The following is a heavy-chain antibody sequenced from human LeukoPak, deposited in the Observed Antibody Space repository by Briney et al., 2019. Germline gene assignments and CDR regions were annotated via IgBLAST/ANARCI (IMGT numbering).Heavy chain of an antibody. D-gene: IGHD5-24*01. V-gene: IGHV1-69*04. J-gene: IGHJ4*02. Sequence: GASVKVSCEASGGTFSNYAINWVRQAPGQGLEWMGRITPILGLINYAQKFQGRVTITADKSTSTGYLDVTGLRSDDTAVYYCARGRGSRTGYNGDYLDYWGQGTLVTVSS. CDR2: ITPILGLI. CDR3: ARGRGSRTGYNGDYLDY. CDR1: GGTFSNYA.